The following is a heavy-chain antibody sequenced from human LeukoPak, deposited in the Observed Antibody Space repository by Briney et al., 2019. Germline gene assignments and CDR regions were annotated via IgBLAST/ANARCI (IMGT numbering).Heavy chain of an antibody. J-gene: IGHJ6*03. Sequence: GGTLRLSCAASGFTFSSYGMSWVRQAPGKGLEWVSAISGSGGSTYYADSVKGRFTISRDNSKNTLYLQMNSLRAEDTAVYYCAKSPGGELGPHYYYYMDVWGKGTTVTISS. D-gene: IGHD1-26*01. V-gene: IGHV3-23*01. CDR1: GFTFSSYG. CDR2: ISGSGGST. CDR3: AKSPGGELGPHYYYYMDV.